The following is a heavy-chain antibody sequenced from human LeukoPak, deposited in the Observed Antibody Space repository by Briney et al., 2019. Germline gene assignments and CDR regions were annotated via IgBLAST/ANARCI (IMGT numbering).Heavy chain of an antibody. J-gene: IGHJ6*02. Sequence: GGSLRLSCAASGFTFSSYGMHWVRQAPGKGLEWVAVIWYDGSNKYYADSVKGRSTISRDNSKNTLYLQMNSLRAEDTAVYYCARVEGSGWYWFYYYGMDVWGQGTTVTVSS. V-gene: IGHV3-33*01. CDR1: GFTFSSYG. D-gene: IGHD6-19*01. CDR2: IWYDGSNK. CDR3: ARVEGSGWYWFYYYGMDV.